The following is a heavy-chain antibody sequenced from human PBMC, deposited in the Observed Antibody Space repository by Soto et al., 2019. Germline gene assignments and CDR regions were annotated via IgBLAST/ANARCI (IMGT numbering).Heavy chain of an antibody. D-gene: IGHD3-10*01. CDR2: INAANGNT. J-gene: IGHJ4*02. Sequence: QVQLVQSGAEVKKPGASVWVSCKASGYTFTDYAIHWVRQAPGQRLEWMGWINAANGNTRYSQKFQDRVTITRDTSANTAYMELRSLRSEDTGVYYCARYLWLGDSPWGDWGQGILVTVSS. CDR1: GYTFTDYA. CDR3: ARYLWLGDSPWGD. V-gene: IGHV1-3*01.